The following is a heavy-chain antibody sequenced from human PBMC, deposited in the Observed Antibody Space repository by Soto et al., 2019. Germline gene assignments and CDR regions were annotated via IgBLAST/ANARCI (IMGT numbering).Heavy chain of an antibody. D-gene: IGHD1-26*01. CDR3: ARVGSRIVGATGNGMDV. CDR1: GYTFTSYY. J-gene: IGHJ6*02. V-gene: IGHV1-46*01. CDR2: INPSGGST. Sequence: ASVKVSCKASGYTFTSYYMHWVRQAPGQGLEWMGIINPSGGSTSYAQKFQGRVTMTRDTSKNQFSLKLSSVTAADTAVYYCARVGSRIVGATGNGMDVWGQGTTVTVS.